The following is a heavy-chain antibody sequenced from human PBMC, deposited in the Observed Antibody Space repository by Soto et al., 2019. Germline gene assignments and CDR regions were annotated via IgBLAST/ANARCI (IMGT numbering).Heavy chain of an antibody. CDR3: ARDHHRYSGYDYVDY. V-gene: IGHV3-11*05. CDR1: GFTFSDYY. J-gene: IGHJ4*02. D-gene: IGHD5-12*01. Sequence: QVQLVESGGGLVKPGGSRRLSCVASGFTFSDYYMSWIRQAPGKGLEWVSYISSSSSYTNYADSVKGRFTISRDNAKNSLYLQMNSLRAEDTALYYCARDHHRYSGYDYVDYWGQGTLVTVSS. CDR2: ISSSSSYT.